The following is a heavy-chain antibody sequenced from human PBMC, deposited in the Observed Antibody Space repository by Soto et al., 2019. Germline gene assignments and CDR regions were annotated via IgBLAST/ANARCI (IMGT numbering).Heavy chain of an antibody. D-gene: IGHD6-19*01. Sequence: GGSLRLSCAASGFTFSSYGIHWVRQAPGKGLEWVTIVSYDGSNKHYADSVKGRFTISRDNSKNTLSLQMNSLRAEDTAVYYCARSALGYSSGWYGPPLFYWGQGTLVTVSS. CDR1: GFTFSSYG. J-gene: IGHJ4*02. CDR3: ARSALGYSSGWYGPPLFY. V-gene: IGHV3-30-3*01. CDR2: VSYDGSNK.